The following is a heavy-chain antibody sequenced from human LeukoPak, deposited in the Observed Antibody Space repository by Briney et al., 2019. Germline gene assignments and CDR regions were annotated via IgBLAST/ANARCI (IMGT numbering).Heavy chain of an antibody. CDR1: GFTFSSYW. V-gene: IGHV3-7*01. D-gene: IGHD5-12*01. J-gene: IGHJ4*02. Sequence: GGSLRLSCAASGFTFSSYWMIWVRQAPGKGLEWVANIKQDGNEKYYVDSVKGRFTISRDNAKNSLYLQMNSLRAEDTAVYYCASSRSAYDYFDYWGQGTLVAVSS. CDR2: IKQDGNEK. CDR3: ASSRSAYDYFDY.